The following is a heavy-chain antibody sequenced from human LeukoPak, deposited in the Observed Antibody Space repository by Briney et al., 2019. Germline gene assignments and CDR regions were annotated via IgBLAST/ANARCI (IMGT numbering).Heavy chain of an antibody. Sequence: SVKVSCKASGGTFSSYAISWVRQAPGQGLEWMGRIIPIFGTASYAQKFQGRVTITTDESTSTAYMELSSLRSEDTAVYYCARDRDDYSNYVVSDYWGQGTLVTVSS. CDR1: GGTFSSYA. V-gene: IGHV1-69*05. CDR2: IIPIFGTA. CDR3: ARDRDDYSNYVVSDY. D-gene: IGHD4-11*01. J-gene: IGHJ4*02.